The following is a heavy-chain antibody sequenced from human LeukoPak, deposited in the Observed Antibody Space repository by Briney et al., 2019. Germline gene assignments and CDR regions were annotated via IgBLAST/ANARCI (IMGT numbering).Heavy chain of an antibody. V-gene: IGHV3-53*01. D-gene: IGHD6-19*01. CDR3: ARASGAVAGLSY. Sequence: GGSLRLSCAASGFTVSSNYMSWVRQAPGKGLEWVSVIYSGGSTYYADSVKGRFTISRDNSKNTLYLQMNSLRAEDTAVYYCARASGAVAGLSYWGQGTLVTVSS. CDR2: IYSGGST. J-gene: IGHJ4*02. CDR1: GFTVSSNY.